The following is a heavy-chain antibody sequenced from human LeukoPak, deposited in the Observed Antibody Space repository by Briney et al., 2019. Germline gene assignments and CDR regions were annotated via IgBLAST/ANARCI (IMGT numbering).Heavy chain of an antibody. CDR1: GFTFSSYG. V-gene: IGHV3-30*02. CDR3: AKDGLYYYDSSRYYYYYMDV. CDR2: IRYDGSNK. D-gene: IGHD3-22*01. J-gene: IGHJ6*03. Sequence: GGSLRLSCAASGFTFSSYGMHWVRQAPGKGLEWVAFIRYDGSNKYYVDSVKGRFTISRDNSKNTLYLQMNSLRAEDTAVYYCAKDGLYYYDSSRYYYYYMDVWGKGTTVTISS.